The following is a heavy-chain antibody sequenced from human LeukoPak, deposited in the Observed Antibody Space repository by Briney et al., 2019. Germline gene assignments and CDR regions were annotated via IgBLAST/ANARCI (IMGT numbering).Heavy chain of an antibody. Sequence: SETLSLTCTVSGGSISSSSYYWGWIRQPPGKGLEWIGSIYYSGSTYYNPSLKSRVTISVDTSKNQFSLNLSSVTAADTAVYYCAQITIFGVVSPKFDPWGQGTLVTVSS. J-gene: IGHJ5*02. D-gene: IGHD3-3*01. CDR3: AQITIFGVVSPKFDP. V-gene: IGHV4-39*07. CDR1: GGSISSSSYY. CDR2: IYYSGST.